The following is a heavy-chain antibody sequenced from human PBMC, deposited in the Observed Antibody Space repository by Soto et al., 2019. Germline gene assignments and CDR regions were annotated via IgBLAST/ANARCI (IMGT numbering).Heavy chain of an antibody. Sequence: LSLTCTVSGGSISSGGYYWSWIRQHPGKGLEWIGYIYYSGSTYYNPSLKSRVTISVDTSKNQFSLKPSSVTAADTAVYYCARASSGWSNFDYWGQGTLVTVSS. CDR2: IYYSGST. D-gene: IGHD6-19*01. CDR3: ARASSGWSNFDY. V-gene: IGHV4-31*03. CDR1: GGSISSGGYY. J-gene: IGHJ4*02.